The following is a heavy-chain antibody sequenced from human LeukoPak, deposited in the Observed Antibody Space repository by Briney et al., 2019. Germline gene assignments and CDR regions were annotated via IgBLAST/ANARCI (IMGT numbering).Heavy chain of an antibody. D-gene: IGHD4-17*01. Sequence: PGRSLRLSCAASGFTFSSYAMHWVRQAPGKGLEWVAVISYDGSNKYYADSMKGRFTISRDNSKNTLYLQMNSLRAEDTAVYYCASSGYGDYLLTGYWGQGTLVTVSS. CDR1: GFTFSSYA. V-gene: IGHV3-30*04. J-gene: IGHJ4*02. CDR3: ASSGYGDYLLTGY. CDR2: ISYDGSNK.